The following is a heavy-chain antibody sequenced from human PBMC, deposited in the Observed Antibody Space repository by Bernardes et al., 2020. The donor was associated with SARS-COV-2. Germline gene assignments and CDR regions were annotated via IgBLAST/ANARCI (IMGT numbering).Heavy chain of an antibody. Sequence: ASVKVSCKASGYTFTGYYMHWVRQAPGQGLEWMGWINPNSGGTNYAQKFQGRVTMTRDTSISTAYMELSRLRSDDTAVYYCARCSTSCYTGGASFDYWGQGTLVTVSS. J-gene: IGHJ4*02. CDR1: GYTFTGYY. D-gene: IGHD2-2*02. CDR2: INPNSGGT. CDR3: ARCSTSCYTGGASFDY. V-gene: IGHV1-2*02.